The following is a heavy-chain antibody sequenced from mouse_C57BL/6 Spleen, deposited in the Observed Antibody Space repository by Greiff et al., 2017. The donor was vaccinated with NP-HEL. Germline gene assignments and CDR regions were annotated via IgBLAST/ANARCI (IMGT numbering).Heavy chain of an antibody. CDR1: GYTFTDHT. D-gene: IGHD1-1*01. CDR3: ARWYYGSSYFDY. Sequence: QVQLQQSDAELVKPGASVKISCTASGYTFTDHTIHWMKQRPEQGLEWIGYIYPRDGSTKYNETFKGKATLTADKASSTAYMQLNSLTSEDAAVYCCARWYYGSSYFDYWGQGTTLTVSS. V-gene: IGHV1-78*01. CDR2: IYPRDGST. J-gene: IGHJ2*01.